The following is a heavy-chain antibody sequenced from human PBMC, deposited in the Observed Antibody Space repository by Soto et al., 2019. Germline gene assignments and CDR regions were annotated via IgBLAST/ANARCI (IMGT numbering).Heavy chain of an antibody. V-gene: IGHV6-1*01. CDR1: GDSVSINTAA. CDR2: TYYRSNWRH. D-gene: IGHD3-3*01. Sequence: QTRSPTCAISGDSVSINTAAWNWIRSSPSRGLEWLGRTYYRSNWRHDYAVSVKSRITVNPDTSRNQFSPRLLSVTDADTAVYFCARGQRFSDWFDPWGQGTLVPVSS. CDR3: ARGQRFSDWFDP. J-gene: IGHJ5*02.